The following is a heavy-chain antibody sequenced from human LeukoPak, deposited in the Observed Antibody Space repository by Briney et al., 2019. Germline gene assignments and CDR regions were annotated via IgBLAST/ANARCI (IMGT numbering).Heavy chain of an antibody. D-gene: IGHD3-16*02. CDR1: GFTFSIYG. V-gene: IGHV3-64D*09. CDR2: ISSNGRNI. Sequence: GGSLRLSCSASGFTFSIYGMHWVRQAPGKGLECVSAISSNGRNIYYADSVKGRLTISRDNSKNTLSLQMSSLRTEDAAVYYCVKLSNRYDFDYWGQGTLVTVSS. CDR3: VKLSNRYDFDY. J-gene: IGHJ4*02.